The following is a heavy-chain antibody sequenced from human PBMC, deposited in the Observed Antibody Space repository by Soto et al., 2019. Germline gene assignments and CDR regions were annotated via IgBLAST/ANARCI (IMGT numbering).Heavy chain of an antibody. CDR2: ISWNSGSI. J-gene: IGHJ6*02. CDR3: AKDILNGGSGWLPRDYYYGMDV. V-gene: IGHV3-9*01. CDR1: SSGGYY. D-gene: IGHD6-19*01. Sequence: SSGGYYWSWFRQAPGKGLEWVSGISWNSGSIGYADSVKGRFTISRDNAKNSLYLQMNSLRAEDTALYYCAKDILNGGSGWLPRDYYYGMDVWGQGTTVTVSS.